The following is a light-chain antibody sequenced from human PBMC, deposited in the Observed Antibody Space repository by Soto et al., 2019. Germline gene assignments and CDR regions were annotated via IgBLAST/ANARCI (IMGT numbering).Light chain of an antibody. CDR1: QSVSTD. CDR3: HPYNDWPRFT. J-gene: IGKJ3*01. CDR2: CAS. Sequence: EIVMTQSPATLSVSPGERATLYCRASQSVSTDLAWYQQKPGQAPRRLIYCASTRATGIPARFSGSGSGSECTRTINSLQSEDLAFSDCHPYNDWPRFTFGHGTKGEIK. V-gene: IGKV3-15*01.